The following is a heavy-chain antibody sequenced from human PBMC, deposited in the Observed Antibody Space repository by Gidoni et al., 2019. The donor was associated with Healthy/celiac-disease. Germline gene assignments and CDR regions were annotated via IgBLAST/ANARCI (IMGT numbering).Heavy chain of an antibody. CDR1: GDTFTSYD. J-gene: IGHJ4*02. Sequence: QVQLVQSGAEVKKPGASVKVSCKASGDTFTSYDFNWVRQATGQWLEWMGWMNTNSGNTGYAQKFQGRVTMTRNTSISTAYMELSSLRSEDTAVYYCARGRVADGDYYFDYWGQGTLVTVSS. CDR3: ARGRVADGDYYFDY. V-gene: IGHV1-8*01. CDR2: MNTNSGNT. D-gene: IGHD3-10*01.